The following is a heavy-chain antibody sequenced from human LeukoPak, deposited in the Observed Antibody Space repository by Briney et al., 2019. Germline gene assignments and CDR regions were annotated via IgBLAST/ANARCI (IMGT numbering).Heavy chain of an antibody. D-gene: IGHD3-10*01. J-gene: IGHJ3*02. CDR2: IYYSGST. CDR1: GGSISSYY. V-gene: IGHV4-59*01. Sequence: SETLSLTCTVSGGSISSYYWSWIRQPPGKGREWIGYIYYSGSTNYNPSLKSRVTISVDTSKNQFSLKLSSVTAADTAVYYCARDRVTMVRGVIPDAFDIWGQGTMVTVSS. CDR3: ARDRVTMVRGVIPDAFDI.